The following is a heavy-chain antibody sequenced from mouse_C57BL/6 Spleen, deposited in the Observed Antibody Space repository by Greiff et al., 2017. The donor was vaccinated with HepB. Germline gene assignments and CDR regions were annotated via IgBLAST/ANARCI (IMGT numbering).Heavy chain of an antibody. CDR3: ARMDYYGSRKGYFDV. J-gene: IGHJ1*03. V-gene: IGHV1-81*01. CDR2: IYPRSGNT. CDR1: GYTFTSYG. Sequence: QVQLQQSGAELARPGASVKLSCKASGYTFTSYGISWVKQRTGQGLEWIGEIYPRSGNTYYNEKFKGKATLTADKSSSTAYMELRSLTSEDSAVYFCARMDYYGSRKGYFDVWGTGTTVTVSS. D-gene: IGHD1-1*01.